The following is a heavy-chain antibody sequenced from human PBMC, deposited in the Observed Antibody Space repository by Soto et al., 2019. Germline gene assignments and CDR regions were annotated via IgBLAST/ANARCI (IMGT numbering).Heavy chain of an antibody. CDR1: GGTFSTLT. J-gene: IGHJ5*02. CDR3: SGRTNPPIVTEP. D-gene: IGHD2-21*02. Sequence: QVQLVQSEAEVKKPGSSVKVSCKASGGTFSTLTINWVRQAPGQGLEWVGRIIPFFGSAVFAQTFQGRVILSADRSSNTAYMALSSATSADTAVYYCSGRTNPPIVTEPLGQGTLVTVSS. V-gene: IGHV1-69*08. CDR2: IIPFFGSA.